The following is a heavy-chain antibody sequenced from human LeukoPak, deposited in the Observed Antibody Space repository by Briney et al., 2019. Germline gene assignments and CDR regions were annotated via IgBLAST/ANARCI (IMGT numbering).Heavy chain of an antibody. CDR2: INPNSGGT. V-gene: IGHV1-2*02. Sequence: ASVKVSCKASGYTFTSYYMHWVRQAPGQGLEWMGWINPNSGGTNYAQKFQGRVTMTRDTSISTAYMELSRLRSDDTAVYYCARDDGHYGRTFDIWGQGTMVTVSS. D-gene: IGHD4-17*01. J-gene: IGHJ3*02. CDR3: ARDDGHYGRTFDI. CDR1: GYTFTSYY.